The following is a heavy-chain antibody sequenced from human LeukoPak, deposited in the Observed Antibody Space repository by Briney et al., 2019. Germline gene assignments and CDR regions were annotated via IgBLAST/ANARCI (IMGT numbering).Heavy chain of an antibody. CDR3: ARCSPGDSSNFYAVLQY. V-gene: IGHV1-69*06. CDR2: IIPVFGTT. CDR1: GGTFSSYA. J-gene: IGHJ4*02. Sequence: ASVKVSCKASGGTFSSYAVSWVRLTPGQGLEWLGGIIPVFGTTTYAQKFQAKVTMTADKSTNTAYLEISRLTSDDTAVYYCARCSPGDSSNFYAVLQYWGQGTQVTVST. D-gene: IGHD3-22*01.